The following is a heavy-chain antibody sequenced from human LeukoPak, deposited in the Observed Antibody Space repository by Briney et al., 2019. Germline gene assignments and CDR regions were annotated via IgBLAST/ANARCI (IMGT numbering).Heavy chain of an antibody. Sequence: PGGSLRLSCAASGFTFSSYAMSWVRQAPGKGLEWVSAISSSGGSTYYADSVKGRFTISRDNAKNTLYLQMNSLRAEDTAVYYCAKSGDGCSGGSCYPPYDWGQGNLVTVSS. CDR3: AKSGDGCSGGSCYPPYD. J-gene: IGHJ4*02. CDR2: ISSSGGST. CDR1: GFTFSSYA. D-gene: IGHD2-15*01. V-gene: IGHV3-23*01.